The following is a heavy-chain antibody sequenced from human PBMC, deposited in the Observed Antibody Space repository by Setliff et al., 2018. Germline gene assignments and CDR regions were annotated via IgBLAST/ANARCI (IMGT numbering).Heavy chain of an antibody. Sequence: PGGSLRLSCVASGFAISSCWMSWVRQAPGKGLEWVANVNPDGSGKYYVDSVKGRFTISRDNAKNSLYLQMDSLRVEDTAVYYCIDGRNRAWGVYWGQGTLVTV. CDR2: VNPDGSGK. D-gene: IGHD7-27*01. CDR1: GFAISSCW. CDR3: IDGRNRAWGVY. J-gene: IGHJ4*02. V-gene: IGHV3-7*01.